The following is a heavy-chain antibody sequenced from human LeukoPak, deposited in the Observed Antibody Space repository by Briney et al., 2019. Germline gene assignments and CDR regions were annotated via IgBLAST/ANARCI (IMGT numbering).Heavy chain of an antibody. Sequence: ASVKVSCKASGGTFSSYAISWVRQAPGQGLEWMGGIIPIFSTANYAQKFRGRVTITADKSTRTAYMELSSLRSEDTAVYYCATKRAGRGPIDYWGQGTLVTVSS. CDR1: GGTFSSYA. CDR2: IIPIFSTA. V-gene: IGHV1-69*06. J-gene: IGHJ4*02. D-gene: IGHD1-26*01. CDR3: ATKRAGRGPIDY.